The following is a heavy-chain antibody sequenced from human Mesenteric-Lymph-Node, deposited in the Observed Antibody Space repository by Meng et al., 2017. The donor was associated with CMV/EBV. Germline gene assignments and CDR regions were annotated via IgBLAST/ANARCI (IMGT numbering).Heavy chain of an antibody. J-gene: IGHJ4*02. CDR3: ARARYCSSTNCYNFDY. Sequence: GESLKISCAASGFRFDDYGMSWVRQAPGMGLEWVSGINWNGGNTGYADSVKGRFTISRDNAKNSLYLQMNSLRAEDTALYYCARARYCSSTNCYNFDYWGQGTLVTVSS. D-gene: IGHD2-2*02. CDR2: INWNGGNT. V-gene: IGHV3-20*04. CDR1: GFRFDDYG.